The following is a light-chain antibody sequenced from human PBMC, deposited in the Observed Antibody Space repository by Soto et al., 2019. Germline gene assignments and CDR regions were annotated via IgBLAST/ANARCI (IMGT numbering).Light chain of an antibody. CDR3: SSYTSSSTRIV. CDR2: DVS. CDR1: SSDVGGYNY. Sequence: QSVLTQPASVSGSPGQSITISCTGTSSDVGGYNYVSWYQQHPGKAPKLMIYDVSNRPSGVSNRFSGSKSGNTASLTISGLQAEDEADYYCSSYTSSSTRIVFGTGTKDTVL. V-gene: IGLV2-14*01. J-gene: IGLJ1*01.